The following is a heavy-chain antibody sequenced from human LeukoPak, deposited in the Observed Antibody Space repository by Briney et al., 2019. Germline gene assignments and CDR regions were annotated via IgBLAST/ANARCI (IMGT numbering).Heavy chain of an antibody. V-gene: IGHV3-23*01. CDR2: ISGSGGST. J-gene: IGHJ4*02. Sequence: GGSLRLSCAASGFTFSSYGMSWVRQAPGKGLEWVSAISGSGGSTYYADSVKGRFTISRDNSKNTLYLQMNSLKAEDTAVYFCARDQVVPFDYWGQGTLVTVSS. D-gene: IGHD2-2*01. CDR3: ARDQVVPFDY. CDR1: GFTFSSYG.